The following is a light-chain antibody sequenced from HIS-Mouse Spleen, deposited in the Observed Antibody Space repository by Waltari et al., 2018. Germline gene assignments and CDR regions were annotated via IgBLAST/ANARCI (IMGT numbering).Light chain of an antibody. Sequence: SYELTQPPSVSVSPGQTAGITCSGDALPKKYAYWYQQKSGQAPVLVICEDSKRPSGIPERFSGSSSGTMATLTISGAQVEDEADYYCYSTDSSGNHRVFGGGTKLTVL. V-gene: IGLV3-10*01. CDR1: ALPKKY. CDR2: EDS. CDR3: YSTDSSGNHRV. J-gene: IGLJ2*01.